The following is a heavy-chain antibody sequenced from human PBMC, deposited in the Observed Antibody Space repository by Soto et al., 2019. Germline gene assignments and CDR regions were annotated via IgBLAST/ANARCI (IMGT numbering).Heavy chain of an antibody. J-gene: IGHJ6*02. CDR3: ARDRRVVVPAAILDYYYYGMDV. D-gene: IGHD2-2*02. Sequence: SETLSLTCAVSGGSISSGGYYWSWIRQRPGKGLEWIGYIYYSGSTYYNPSLKSRVTISVDTSKNQFSLKLSSVTAADTAVYYCARDRRVVVPAAILDYYYYGMDVWGQGTTVTVSS. CDR2: IYYSGST. CDR1: GGSISSGGYY. V-gene: IGHV4-31*11.